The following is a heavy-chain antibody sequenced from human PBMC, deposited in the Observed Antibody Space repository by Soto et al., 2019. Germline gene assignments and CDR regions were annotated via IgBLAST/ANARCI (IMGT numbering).Heavy chain of an antibody. CDR3: ARELRYSSNYYYGMDV. CDR1: GFTFSSYA. J-gene: IGHJ6*02. V-gene: IGHV3-30-3*01. Sequence: PGGSLRFSCAASGFTFSSYAMHWVRQAPGKGLEWVAVISYDGSNKYYADSVKGRFTISRDNSKNTLYLQMNSLRAEDTAVYYCARELRYSSNYYYGMDVWGQGTTVTISS. D-gene: IGHD6-13*01. CDR2: ISYDGSNK.